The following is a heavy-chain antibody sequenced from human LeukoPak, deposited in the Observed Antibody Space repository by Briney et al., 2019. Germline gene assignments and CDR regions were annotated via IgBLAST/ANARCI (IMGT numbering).Heavy chain of an antibody. CDR3: ARDSLGIAVASAWFDP. J-gene: IGHJ5*02. Sequence: SETLSLTCTVSGGSISSYYWSWIRQPAGKALEWIGRIYTSGSTNYNPSLKSRVTMSVDTSKNQFSLKLSSVTAADTVVYYCARDSLGIAVASAWFDPWGQGTLVTVSS. CDR2: IYTSGST. D-gene: IGHD6-19*01. CDR1: GGSISSYY. V-gene: IGHV4-4*07.